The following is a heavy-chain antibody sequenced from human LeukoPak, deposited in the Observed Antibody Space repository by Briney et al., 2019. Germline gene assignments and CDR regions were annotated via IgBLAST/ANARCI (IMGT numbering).Heavy chain of an antibody. D-gene: IGHD3-16*01. Sequence: GGSLRLSCAASGFTFSSYGMHWVRQAPGKGLEWVADIWYDGKNEHFADSVKGRFTISRDNAQNSLYLQMNGLRVEDTAVYYCTRRLDDWGQGTLVTVSS. CDR3: TRRLDD. J-gene: IGHJ4*02. V-gene: IGHV3-33*01. CDR1: GFTFSSYG. CDR2: IWYDGKNE.